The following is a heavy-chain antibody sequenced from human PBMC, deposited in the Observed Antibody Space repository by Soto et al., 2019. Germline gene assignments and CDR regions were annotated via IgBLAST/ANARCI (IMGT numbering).Heavy chain of an antibody. CDR3: AKDPYYYDRSGYDRDYYGMDV. J-gene: IGHJ6*02. V-gene: IGHV3-30*18. Sequence: QVHLVESGGGVVQPGRSLRLSCAASGFTFRSYGMNWVRQAPGKGLEWVAVISYDGSNKYYADSVKGRFTISRDNSKNKLRLXXNSLRAEDTAVYYCAKDPYYYDRSGYDRDYYGMDVWGQGTTVTVSS. D-gene: IGHD3-22*01. CDR2: ISYDGSNK. CDR1: GFTFRSYG.